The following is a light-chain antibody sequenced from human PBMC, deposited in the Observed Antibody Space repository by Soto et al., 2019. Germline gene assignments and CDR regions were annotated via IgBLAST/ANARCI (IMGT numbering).Light chain of an antibody. Sequence: DIQMTQSPSTLSASVGDRVTITCRASQSISSWLAWYQQKPGKAPKLLIYKASSLESGVPLRFSGSGSGTQFTLTISSLQPDDLATYYCQQYKSYPTFGQGTKLEIK. CDR1: QSISSW. V-gene: IGKV1-5*03. CDR2: KAS. J-gene: IGKJ2*01. CDR3: QQYKSYPT.